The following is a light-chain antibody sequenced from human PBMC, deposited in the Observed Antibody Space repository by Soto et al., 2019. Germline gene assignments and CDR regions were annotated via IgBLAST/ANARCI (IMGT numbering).Light chain of an antibody. J-gene: IGKJ1*01. Sequence: EIVMTQSPATLSVSPGDRATLSCRASESVTSSLAWYQQKPGQPPRLLIYAASTRATDVPARFSGGGSETEFTLTISSLQSEDFAVYFCQQYNIWPLWTFGQGTKVEI. CDR1: ESVTSS. V-gene: IGKV3-15*01. CDR3: QQYNIWPLWT. CDR2: AAS.